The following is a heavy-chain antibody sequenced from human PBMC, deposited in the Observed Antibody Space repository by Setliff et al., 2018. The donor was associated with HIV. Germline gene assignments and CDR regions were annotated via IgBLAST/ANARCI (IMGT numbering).Heavy chain of an antibody. CDR2: IIPMFGTG. V-gene: IGHV1-69*05. CDR1: GGTFSSYG. J-gene: IGHJ6*02. D-gene: IGHD6-19*01. Sequence: EASVKVSCKASGGTFSSYGISWVRQAPGQGLEWMGAIIPMFGTGFYAQEFQGRVTITTDESRTTSYMELSSLRFEDTAVYFCARVAHSSSYHYYGMDVWGQGTTVTVSS. CDR3: ARVAHSSSYHYYGMDV.